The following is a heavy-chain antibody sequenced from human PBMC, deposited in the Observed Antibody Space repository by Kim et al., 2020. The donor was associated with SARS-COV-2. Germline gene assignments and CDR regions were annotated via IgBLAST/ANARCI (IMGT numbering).Heavy chain of an antibody. CDR1: GGSLSTGSYF. Sequence: SQTLSLTCTVSGGSLSTGSYFWSWIRQPPGKGLEWIAYIYYSRSTDYNPSLKSRVTISVDTSKNQFSLQLYSVTAADTAVYYCARGDGYSLDFDYWGQGT. V-gene: IGHV4-61*01. CDR2: IYYSRST. J-gene: IGHJ4*02. CDR3: ARGDGYSLDFDY. D-gene: IGHD2-15*01.